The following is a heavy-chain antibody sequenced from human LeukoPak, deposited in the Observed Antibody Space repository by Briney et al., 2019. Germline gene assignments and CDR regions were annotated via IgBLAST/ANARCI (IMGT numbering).Heavy chain of an antibody. Sequence: GGSLRLSCAASGFTFSSYWMNWVRQAPGKGLEWVANIKQDGSEKFYVDSVKGRFTISRDNAKNSLYLQMNSLRAEDTAVYYCSRAVSSGYYNLYFDYWGQGTLVTVSS. V-gene: IGHV3-7*04. CDR1: GFTFSSYW. CDR3: SRAVSSGYYNLYFDY. J-gene: IGHJ4*02. D-gene: IGHD3-3*01. CDR2: IKQDGSEK.